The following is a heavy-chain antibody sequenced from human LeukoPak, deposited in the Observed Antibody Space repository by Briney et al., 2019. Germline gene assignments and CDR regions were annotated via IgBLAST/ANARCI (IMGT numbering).Heavy chain of an antibody. D-gene: IGHD6-13*01. V-gene: IGHV3-30*18. CDR3: AKDPEQLVLGFFFDY. Sequence: GGSLRLSCEASGFTFSSYGMHWVRQAPGKGLEWVAVISYDGSNKYYADSVKGRFTISRDNSKNTLYLQMNSLRAEDTAVYYCAKDPEQLVLGFFFDYWGQGTLVTVSS. CDR2: ISYDGSNK. CDR1: GFTFSSYG. J-gene: IGHJ4*02.